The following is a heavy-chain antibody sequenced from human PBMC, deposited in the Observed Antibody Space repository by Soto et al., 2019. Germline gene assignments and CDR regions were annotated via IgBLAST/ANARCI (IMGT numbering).Heavy chain of an antibody. CDR2: ISYDGSNK. CDR1: GFTFSSHA. D-gene: IGHD5-12*01. J-gene: IGHJ6*02. CDR3: ARARLGPEQRMDV. Sequence: VRLSCAASGFTFSSHAMHWVRQAPGKGLEWVAVISYDGSNKYYADSVKGRFTISRDNSKNTLYLQMNSLRAEDTAVYYCARARLGPEQRMDVWGQGTTVTVSS. V-gene: IGHV3-30-3*01.